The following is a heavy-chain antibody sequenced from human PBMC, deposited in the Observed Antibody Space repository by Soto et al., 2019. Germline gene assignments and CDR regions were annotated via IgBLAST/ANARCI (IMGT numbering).Heavy chain of an antibody. D-gene: IGHD2-15*01. CDR3: ARGPSRGLRYCSGGSCYRGQGARAFDI. Sequence: ASVKVSCKASGYTFTSYDINWVRQATGQGLEWMGWMNPNSGNTGYAQKFQGRVTMTRNTSISTAYMELSSLRSEDTAVYYCARGPSRGLRYCSGGSCYRGQGARAFDIWGQGTMVTVSS. V-gene: IGHV1-8*01. J-gene: IGHJ3*02. CDR2: MNPNSGNT. CDR1: GYTFTSYD.